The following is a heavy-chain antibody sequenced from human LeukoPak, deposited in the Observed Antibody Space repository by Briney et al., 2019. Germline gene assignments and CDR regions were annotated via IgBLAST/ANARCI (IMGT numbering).Heavy chain of an antibody. CDR3: ARDLCGGDCYSG. Sequence: PGGSLRLSCAASGFTFSSYSMNWVRQAPGKGLERVSYISSSSSTIYYADSVKGRFTISRDNAKNSLYLQMNSLRAEDTAVYYCARDLCGGDCYSGWGQGTLVTVSS. CDR2: ISSSSSTI. V-gene: IGHV3-48*01. CDR1: GFTFSSYS. D-gene: IGHD2-21*01. J-gene: IGHJ4*02.